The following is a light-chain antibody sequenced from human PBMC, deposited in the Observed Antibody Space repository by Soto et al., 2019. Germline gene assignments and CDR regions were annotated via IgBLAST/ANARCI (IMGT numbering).Light chain of an antibody. CDR3: QSYDSSLSDWV. J-gene: IGLJ3*02. CDR2: GNT. CDR1: SSNIGSGYD. V-gene: IGLV1-40*01. Sequence: QSVLTQPPSVSGAPGQRVTISCTGSSSNIGSGYDVHWYQQLPGTAPKLLIYGNTNRPSGVPDRFSGSKSGTSASLAITGVQAEDEADYYCQSYDSSLSDWVFGGGTKVTVL.